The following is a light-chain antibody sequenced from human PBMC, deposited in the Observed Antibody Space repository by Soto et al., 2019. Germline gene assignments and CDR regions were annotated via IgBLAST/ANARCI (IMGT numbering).Light chain of an antibody. CDR2: DVS. J-gene: IGLJ3*02. CDR1: SSDVGGYNY. CDR3: CSYAGSYTYWV. V-gene: IGLV2-11*01. Sequence: ALTQPRSVSGSPGQSVTISCTGTSSDVGGYNYVSWYQQHPGKAPKLMTYDVSKRPSGVPDRFSGSKSGNTASLTISGLQAEDEADYYCCSYAGSYTYWVFGGGTKLTVL.